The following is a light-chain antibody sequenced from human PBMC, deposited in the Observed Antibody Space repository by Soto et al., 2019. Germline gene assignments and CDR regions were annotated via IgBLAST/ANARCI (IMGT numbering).Light chain of an antibody. CDR2: RAS. J-gene: IGKJ2*01. Sequence: EIVMTQSPATLSVSPGESATLSCRASQSLSTDLAWYQQRPGQAPRLLIYRASTRATGIPARFSGSGSGTEFTLTISSLQSEDFAVYYCQQYGSSPPVTFGQGTKLEIK. CDR3: QQYGSSPPVT. CDR1: QSLSTD. V-gene: IGKV3-15*01.